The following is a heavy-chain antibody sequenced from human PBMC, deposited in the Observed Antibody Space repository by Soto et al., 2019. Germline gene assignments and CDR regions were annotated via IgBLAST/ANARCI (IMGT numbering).Heavy chain of an antibody. CDR1: GFTFSTYA. J-gene: IGHJ4*02. CDR3: GASPLHHFDMLTGFQY. CDR2: ISYDGRNE. Sequence: QVQVLESGGGVVQPGRSLRLSCAVSGFTFSTYAMHWVRQAPGKGLEWVALISYDGRNEYYGDSVKGRFTISRDNSKNPLFPPMKHLEAGEPGPVPRGASPLHHFDMLTGFQYWGQGTLVTVSS. D-gene: IGHD3-9*01. V-gene: IGHV3-30*03.